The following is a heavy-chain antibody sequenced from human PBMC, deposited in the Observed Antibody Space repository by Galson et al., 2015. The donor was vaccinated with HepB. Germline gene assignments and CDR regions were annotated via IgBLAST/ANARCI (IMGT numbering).Heavy chain of an antibody. D-gene: IGHD3-22*01. CDR3: ARERIYYDGSAYPYGFDI. CDR1: GGSFSGYY. V-gene: IGHV4-34*01. Sequence: SETLSLTCVVYGGSFSGYYWSWIRQSPGKGLEWIGEVNENGSTNYNPSLKSRVTISDDTSKNQFSLKLNSVTAADTAVYYCARERIYYDGSAYPYGFDIWGQGTMVTVSS. CDR2: VNENGST. J-gene: IGHJ3*02.